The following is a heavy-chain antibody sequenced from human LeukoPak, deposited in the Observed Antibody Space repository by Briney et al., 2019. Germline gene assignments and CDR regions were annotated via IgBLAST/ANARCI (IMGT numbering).Heavy chain of an antibody. V-gene: IGHV3-53*01. CDR3: ARGSAVQLWYYYYYGMDV. CDR1: GFTFSSNY. CDR2: IYSGGST. J-gene: IGHJ6*02. Sequence: GGSLRLSCAASGFTFSSNYMSWVCQAPGKGLEWVSVIYSGGSTYYADSVKGRFTISRDNSKNTLYLQMNSLRAEDTAVYYCARGSAVQLWYYYYYGMDVWGQGTTVTVSS. D-gene: IGHD5-18*01.